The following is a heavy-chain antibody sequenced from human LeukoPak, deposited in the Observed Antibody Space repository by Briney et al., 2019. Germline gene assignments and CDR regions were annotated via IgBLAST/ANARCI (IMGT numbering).Heavy chain of an antibody. Sequence: GGSLRLSCAASGFSVIDYSISWIRQSPGKGPEWISYVMSGRGSTNYADSVKGRFTISMDNAKNSVALQLDGLRADDTAVYFCARERRGSYYAFESWGQGTLVTVSS. D-gene: IGHD3-16*01. CDR3: ARERRGSYYAFES. J-gene: IGHJ4*02. V-gene: IGHV3-11*05. CDR1: GFSVIDYS. CDR2: VMSGRGST.